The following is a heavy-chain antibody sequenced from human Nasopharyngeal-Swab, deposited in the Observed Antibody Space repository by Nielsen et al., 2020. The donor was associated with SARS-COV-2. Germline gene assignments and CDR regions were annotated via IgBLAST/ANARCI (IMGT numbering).Heavy chain of an antibody. V-gene: IGHV1-69*13. CDR3: ARGTGGVISYYYGMDV. CDR2: IIPIFGTA. D-gene: IGHD3-16*02. Sequence: SVKVSCKASGGTFSSYAISWVRQAPGQGLEWMGGIIPIFGTANYAQKFQGRVTITADESTSTAYMELSSLRSEDTAVYYCARGTGGVISYYYGMDVWGQGTAVTVSS. J-gene: IGHJ6*02. CDR1: GGTFSSYA.